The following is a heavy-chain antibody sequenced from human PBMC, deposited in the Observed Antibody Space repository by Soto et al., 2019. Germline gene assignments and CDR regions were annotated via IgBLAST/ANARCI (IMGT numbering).Heavy chain of an antibody. J-gene: IGHJ3*02. CDR1: GGTFSSYT. CDR2: IIPILGIA. CDR3: ARDMVVRGVYDAFDI. D-gene: IGHD3-10*01. Sequence: QVQLVQSGAEVKKPGSSVKVSCKASGGTFSSYTISWVRQAPGQGLEWMGRIIPILGIANYAQKFQGRVTITADKSTSTAYMELRSLRSEDTAVYYCARDMVVRGVYDAFDIWGQGTMVTVSS. V-gene: IGHV1-69*08.